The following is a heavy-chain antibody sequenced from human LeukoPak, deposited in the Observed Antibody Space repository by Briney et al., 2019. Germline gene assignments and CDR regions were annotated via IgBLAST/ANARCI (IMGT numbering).Heavy chain of an antibody. V-gene: IGHV4-59*11. CDR1: GGSISSHY. Sequence: SETLSLTCTVSGGSISSHYWSWIRQPPGSGLEWIGYIYYSVSTNYNPSLKGRVTISVDTSKNQFSLKLSSVTAADTAVYYCASQAGDYWGQGTLVTVSS. CDR3: ASQAGDY. D-gene: IGHD6-19*01. CDR2: IYYSVST. J-gene: IGHJ4*02.